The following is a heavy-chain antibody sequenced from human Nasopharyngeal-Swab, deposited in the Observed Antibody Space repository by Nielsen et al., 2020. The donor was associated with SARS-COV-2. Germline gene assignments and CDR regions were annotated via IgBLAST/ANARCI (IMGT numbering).Heavy chain of an antibody. D-gene: IGHD6-13*01. CDR3: VTSSSKTINYYYYMDV. J-gene: IGHJ6*03. V-gene: IGHV1-69*01. CDR2: IIPIFGTA. Sequence: WVRQAPEQGLEWMGGIIPIFGTASHAQKFQGRGTITADDSTSTAYMELSSLRSEDTAVYYCVTSSSKTINYYYYMDVWGKGTTVTVSS.